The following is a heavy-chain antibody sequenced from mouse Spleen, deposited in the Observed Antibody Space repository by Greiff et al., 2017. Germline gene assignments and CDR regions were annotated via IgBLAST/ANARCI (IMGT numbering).Heavy chain of an antibody. J-gene: IGHJ3*01. D-gene: IGHD3-1*01. CDR2: ILPGTDST. CDR1: GYIFSGYW. CDR3: ARSEQLGLRTAWFAY. V-gene: IGHV1-9*01. Sequence: QVQLQQSGAELMKPGASVKLSCKATGYIFSGYWIEWVKQRPGHGLEWIGEILPGTDSTNYNEKFKGKATFTADTSSNTAYMQLSSLTTEDSAIYYCARSEQLGLRTAWFAYWGQGTLVTVSA.